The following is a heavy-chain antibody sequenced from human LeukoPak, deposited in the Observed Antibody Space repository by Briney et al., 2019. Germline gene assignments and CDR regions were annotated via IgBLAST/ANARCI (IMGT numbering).Heavy chain of an antibody. V-gene: IGHV1-2*07. CDR1: GDTFTDYY. CDR2: INPNSGVT. Sequence: ASVKVSCKASGDTFTDYYIHWVRQAPGQGLEWMGWINPNSGVTNYAHKFQGRVTMTRDTSISTAYMELRSLRSDDTAVYYCAGGNRYCTGTSCYSIGYWGQGTLVTVSS. CDR3: AGGNRYCTGTSCYSIGY. J-gene: IGHJ4*02. D-gene: IGHD2-2*01.